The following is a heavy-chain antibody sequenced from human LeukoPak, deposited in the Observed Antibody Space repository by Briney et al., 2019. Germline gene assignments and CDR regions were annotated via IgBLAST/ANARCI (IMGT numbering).Heavy chain of an antibody. V-gene: IGHV3-23*01. CDR1: GFTFSTYG. J-gene: IGHJ4*02. CDR3: ARNDYNFDY. CDR2: ISTSGST. Sequence: GGSLRLSCAGSGFTFSTYGMSWVRQAPGKGLERVSGISTSGSTYYADPVKGRFTISRDNSKNTLYLQMSSLRAEDTAVYYCARNDYNFDYWGQGTLVTVSS. D-gene: IGHD3-16*01.